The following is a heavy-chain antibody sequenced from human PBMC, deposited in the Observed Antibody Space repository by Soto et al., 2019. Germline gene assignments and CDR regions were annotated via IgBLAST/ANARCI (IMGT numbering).Heavy chain of an antibody. J-gene: IGHJ5*02. D-gene: IGHD2-2*01. CDR1: GFTFSSYW. CDR2: ISSDGSDT. CDR3: ASPGVPYRGGSDP. V-gene: IGHV3-74*01. Sequence: EVQLVESGGGLAQPGGSLRLSCAAFGFTFSSYWMHWVRQAPGKGLVWVSRISSDGSDTSYADSVKGRFTISRDNAKNTLYLQMNSLRVEDTAVYYCASPGVPYRGGSDPWGQGTLVTVSS.